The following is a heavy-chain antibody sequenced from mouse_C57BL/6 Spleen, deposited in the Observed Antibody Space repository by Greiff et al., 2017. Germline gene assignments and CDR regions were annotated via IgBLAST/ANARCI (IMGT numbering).Heavy chain of an antibody. CDR1: GFTFSDYG. V-gene: IGHV5-17*01. CDR2: ISSGSSTI. J-gene: IGHJ2*01. CDR3: AREDYDYDDGFDC. D-gene: IGHD2-4*01. Sequence: EVQVVESGGGLVKPGGSLKLSCAASGFTFSDYGMHWVRQAPEKGLEWVAYISSGSSTIYYADTVKGQFTISRDNAKNTLFLQVTSLRSEDTAMYYCAREDYDYDDGFDCWGQGTTLTVSS.